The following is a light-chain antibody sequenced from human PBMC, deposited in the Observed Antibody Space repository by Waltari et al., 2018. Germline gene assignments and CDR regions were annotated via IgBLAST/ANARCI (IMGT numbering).Light chain of an antibody. Sequence: QSVLTQPPSVSAAPGQKVTISCSGSSSNIGNNYVSWYQKLPGPAPKHLIYDTNKRPPGIPDRFSCSKSATSAPLGITGLLTGDEADYYCGAWDSSLSVYVFGTGTKVTV. CDR2: DTN. CDR1: SSNIGNNY. CDR3: GAWDSSLSVYV. V-gene: IGLV1-51*01. J-gene: IGLJ1*01.